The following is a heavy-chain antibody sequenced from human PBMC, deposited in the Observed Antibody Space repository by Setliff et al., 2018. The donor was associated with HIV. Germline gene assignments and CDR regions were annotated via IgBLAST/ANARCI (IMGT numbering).Heavy chain of an antibody. J-gene: IGHJ3*02. Sequence: GSLRLSCTVSGFTFNGYSMNWVRQAPGKGLEWVSSISSGSTYIYYADSVRGRFTISRDNAKNSLFLQMNSLRAEDTAIYYCARTGLSSIAALRDAFDIWGQGTMVTVS. D-gene: IGHD6-6*01. V-gene: IGHV3-21*01. CDR1: GFTFNGYS. CDR3: ARTGLSSIAALRDAFDI. CDR2: ISSGSTYI.